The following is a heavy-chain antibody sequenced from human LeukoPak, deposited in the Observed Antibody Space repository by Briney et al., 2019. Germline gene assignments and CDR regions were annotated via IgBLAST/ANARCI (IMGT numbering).Heavy chain of an antibody. CDR3: ARDQSGYYYGSGSYSDGDYFDY. CDR1: GYTFTSYP. D-gene: IGHD3-10*01. CDR2: ITTYNGNT. V-gene: IGHV1-18*01. Sequence: ASVKVSCKASGYTFTSYPISWVRQAPGQGLEWMGWITTYNGNTNYAQKLQGRVTMTTDTSTSTAYMELRSLRSDDTAVYYCARDQSGYYYGSGSYSDGDYFDYWGQGTLVTVSS. J-gene: IGHJ4*02.